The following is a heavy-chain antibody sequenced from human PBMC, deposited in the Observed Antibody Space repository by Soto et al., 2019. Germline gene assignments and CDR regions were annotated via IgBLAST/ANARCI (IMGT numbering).Heavy chain of an antibody. J-gene: IGHJ4*02. V-gene: IGHV1-2*02. CDR1: GYTFTGYY. CDR3: ARVQKAGSCYDD. Sequence: ASVKVSCKASGYTFTGYYMHWVRQAPGQGLEWMGWINPNSGGTNYAQKFQGRVTMTRDTSISTAYMELSRLRSDDTAVYYCARVQKAGSCYDDWRQGTLVTVSS. D-gene: IGHD2-15*01. CDR2: INPNSGGT.